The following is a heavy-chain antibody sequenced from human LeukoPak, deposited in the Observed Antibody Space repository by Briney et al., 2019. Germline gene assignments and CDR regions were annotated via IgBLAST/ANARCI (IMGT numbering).Heavy chain of an antibody. Sequence: ASVKVSCKASGYTFTGYYMHWVRQAPGQGLEWMGWINPNSGGTNYAQKFQSRVTMTRDTSISTAYMELSSLRSEDTAVYYCAKAMDYGGNFDYWGQGTLVTVSS. J-gene: IGHJ4*02. CDR2: INPNSGGT. CDR3: AKAMDYGGNFDY. CDR1: GYTFTGYY. V-gene: IGHV1-2*02. D-gene: IGHD4-23*01.